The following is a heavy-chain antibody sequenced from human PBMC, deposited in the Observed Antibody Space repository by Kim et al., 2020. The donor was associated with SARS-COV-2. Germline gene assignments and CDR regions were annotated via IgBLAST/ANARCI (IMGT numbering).Heavy chain of an antibody. CDR2: IWYDGSNK. V-gene: IGHV3-33*01. CDR1: GFTFSSYG. D-gene: IGHD3-3*01. CDR3: ARDGFDDFWSGSGNKYYFDY. J-gene: IGHJ4*02. Sequence: GGSLRLSCAASGFTFSSYGMHWVRQAPGKGLEWVAVIWYDGSNKYYADSVKGRFTISRDNSKNTLYLQMNSLRAEDTAVYYCARDGFDDFWSGSGNKYYFDYWGQGTLVTVSS.